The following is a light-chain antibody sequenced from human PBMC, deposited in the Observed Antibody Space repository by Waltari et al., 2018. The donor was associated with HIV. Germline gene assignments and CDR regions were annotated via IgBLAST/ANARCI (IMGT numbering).Light chain of an antibody. CDR3: QSADSSGTDLI. Sequence: SYELTQPPSVSVSPGQTARITCSGDALPKQYAYWYQQKAGQAPVLVKSKDSERPSGMPERFSGSSSGTTVTLTISGVQAEDEADYNCQSADSSGTDLIFGGGTKLTVL. CDR1: ALPKQY. J-gene: IGLJ2*01. V-gene: IGLV3-25*03. CDR2: KDS.